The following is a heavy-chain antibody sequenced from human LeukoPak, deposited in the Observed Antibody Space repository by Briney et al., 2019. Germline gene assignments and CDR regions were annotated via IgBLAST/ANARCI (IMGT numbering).Heavy chain of an antibody. V-gene: IGHV1-2*02. Sequence: ASVKVSCKASGYTFTGYYMHWVRQAPGQGLEWMGWINPNSGGTNYAQKFQGRVTMTRDTSISTAYMELSSLRSEDTAVYYCARGAVVPATIELWGQETLVTVSS. D-gene: IGHD2-2*02. CDR1: GYTFTGYY. CDR3: ARGAVVPATIEL. CDR2: INPNSGGT. J-gene: IGHJ4*02.